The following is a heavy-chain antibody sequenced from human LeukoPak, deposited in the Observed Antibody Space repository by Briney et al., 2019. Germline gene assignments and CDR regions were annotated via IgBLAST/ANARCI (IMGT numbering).Heavy chain of an antibody. CDR3: ARVESGNSCYRAVDY. D-gene: IGHD2-2*01. V-gene: IGHV3-7*01. Sequence: GGSLRLSCAASGFTFSSYAMSWVRQAPGKGLEWLANIKQDESETHYVDSVKGRFAISRDNAKNSVYLHMSSLRVEDTAVYYCARVESGNSCYRAVDYWGQGTLVTVSS. J-gene: IGHJ4*02. CDR1: GFTFSSYA. CDR2: IKQDESET.